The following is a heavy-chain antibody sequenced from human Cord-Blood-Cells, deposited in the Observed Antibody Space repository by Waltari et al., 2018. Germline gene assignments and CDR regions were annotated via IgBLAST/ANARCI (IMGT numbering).Heavy chain of an antibody. CDR3: ATLPSVSSWYYYGMDV. CDR1: GYTFTSYD. Sequence: QVQLVQSGAEVKHPGASVKVSCKASGYTFTSYDINWVRQAIGQGLEWMGWMNPNSGNTGYAQKFQGRVTMTRNTSISTAYMELSSLRSEDTAVYYCATLPSVSSWYYYGMDVWGQGTTVTVSS. CDR2: MNPNSGNT. D-gene: IGHD6-13*01. V-gene: IGHV1-8*01. J-gene: IGHJ6*02.